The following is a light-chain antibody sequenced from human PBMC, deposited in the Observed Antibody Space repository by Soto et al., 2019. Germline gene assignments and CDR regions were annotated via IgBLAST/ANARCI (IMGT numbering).Light chain of an antibody. V-gene: IGKV3-20*01. CDR3: QQYGNSPST. CDR1: QSVSSSC. J-gene: IGKJ4*01. Sequence: EIVLTQSPGTLSLSPGERATLSCRVGQSVSSSCLAWYQQKPGQAPRLLIYGASSRATGIPDSFSGSGSGTDFTLTISRLDPEAFAVYYCQQYGNSPSTFGGGTKVEIK. CDR2: GAS.